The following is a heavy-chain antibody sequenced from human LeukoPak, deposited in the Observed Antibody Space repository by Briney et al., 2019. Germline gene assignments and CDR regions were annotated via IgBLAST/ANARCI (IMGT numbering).Heavy chain of an antibody. CDR3: ARVLFLLFDY. V-gene: IGHV3-48*03. J-gene: IGHJ4*02. D-gene: IGHD2-21*01. CDR1: GFTFSSYE. CDR2: ISSSGSTI. Sequence: GGSLRLSCAASGFTFSSYEMNWVRQAPGKGLEWVSYISSSGSTIYYADSVKGRFTISRDNAKNSLYLQMNSLRAEDTAVYYCARVLFLLFDYWGQGTLVTVSS.